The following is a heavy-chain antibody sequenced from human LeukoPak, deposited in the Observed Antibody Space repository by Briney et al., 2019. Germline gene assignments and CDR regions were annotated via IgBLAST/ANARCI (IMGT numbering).Heavy chain of an antibody. D-gene: IGHD1-1*01. J-gene: IGHJ6*02. CDR1: GGTFSIYA. V-gene: IGHV1-69*13. CDR3: ARAPELEPYYFYGMDV. CDR2: IIPIFGTA. Sequence: ASVKVSCKGSGGTFSIYAISWVRQDPGPGLEWMEGIIPIFGTANYAQKFQGRVTITADESTSTAYMELSSLRSEDTAVYYCARAPELEPYYFYGMDVWGQGTTVTVSS.